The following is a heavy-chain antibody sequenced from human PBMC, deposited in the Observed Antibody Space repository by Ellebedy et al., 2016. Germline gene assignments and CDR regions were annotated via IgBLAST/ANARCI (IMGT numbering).Heavy chain of an antibody. CDR1: GDTFTTYY. CDR3: ATEAHCSGGSCYELGYYYGMDV. CDR2: INPSGGSA. D-gene: IGHD2-15*01. Sequence: ASVKVSCKTSGDTFTTYYIHWLRQAPGQGLEWVGVINPSGGSATYAQKFQGKVTMTEDTSTDTAYMELSSLRSEDTAVYYCATEAHCSGGSCYELGYYYGMDVWGQGTTVTVSS. V-gene: IGHV1-46*01. J-gene: IGHJ6*02.